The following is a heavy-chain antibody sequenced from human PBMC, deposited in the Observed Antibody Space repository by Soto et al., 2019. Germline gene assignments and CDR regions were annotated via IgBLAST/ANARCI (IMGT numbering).Heavy chain of an antibody. J-gene: IGHJ4*02. D-gene: IGHD1-1*01. CDR1: GASVSSGDYY. V-gene: IGHV4-30-4*01. Sequence: PSETLSLTCTVSGASVSSGDYYWSCIRQPPGKGLEWIGYIYSCGGSYYNPSLKGRLTISIDTSKNQFSLKLNSVTVADTAIYYCVGTGTTDDYWGRGTLVTVSS. CDR2: IYSCGGS. CDR3: VGTGTTDDY.